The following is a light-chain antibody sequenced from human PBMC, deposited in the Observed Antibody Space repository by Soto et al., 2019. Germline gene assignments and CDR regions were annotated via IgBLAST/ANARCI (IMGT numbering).Light chain of an antibody. CDR3: QQSFSTPLT. V-gene: IGKV1-39*01. Sequence: DIQMTQSPSSLSASVGDRVTITCRAGRSISSYLNWYQQKPGKAPKVLIYAASTLQSGVPSRFSGSGFGTDFTLTITSLLPEDFATYFCQQSFSTPLTFGGGTKVEIK. CDR2: AAS. J-gene: IGKJ4*01. CDR1: RSISSY.